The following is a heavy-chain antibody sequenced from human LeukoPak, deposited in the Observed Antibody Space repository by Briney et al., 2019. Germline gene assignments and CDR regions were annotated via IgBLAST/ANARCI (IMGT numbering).Heavy chain of an antibody. Sequence: GGSLRLSCSASGFTFNNYAMSWVRQAPGKGLEWVSSISSSSSYIYYADSVKGRFTISRDNAKNSLYLQMNSLRAEDTAVYYCAELGITMIGGVWGKGTTVTISS. V-gene: IGHV3-21*01. D-gene: IGHD3-10*02. CDR1: GFTFNNYA. J-gene: IGHJ6*04. CDR3: AELGITMIGGV. CDR2: ISSSSSYI.